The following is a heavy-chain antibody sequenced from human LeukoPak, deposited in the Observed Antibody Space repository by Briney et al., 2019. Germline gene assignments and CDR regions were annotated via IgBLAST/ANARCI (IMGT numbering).Heavy chain of an antibody. CDR3: ARDANWFDP. J-gene: IGHJ5*02. Sequence: GGSLRLSCAASRFTFSSYWMSWVSQARGKGLEWVANIKQDGSEKYYVDSVKGRFTISRDNAKNSLYLQMNSLRAEDTAVYYCARDANWFDPWGQGTLVTVSS. V-gene: IGHV3-7*01. CDR1: RFTFSSYW. CDR2: IKQDGSEK.